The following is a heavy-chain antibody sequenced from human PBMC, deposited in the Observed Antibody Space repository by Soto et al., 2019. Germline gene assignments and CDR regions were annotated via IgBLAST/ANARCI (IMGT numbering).Heavy chain of an antibody. CDR2: ISYDGSNK. CDR1: GFTFSSYG. J-gene: IGHJ6*02. V-gene: IGHV3-30*18. D-gene: IGHD6-19*01. CDR3: AKDPSSGLSGYYYYGMDV. Sequence: QVQLVESGGGVVQPGRSLRLSCAASGFTFSSYGMHWVRQAPGKGLEWVAVISYDGSNKYYADSVKGRFTISRDNSKNTXXLQMNSLRAEDTAVYYCAKDPSSGLSGYYYYGMDVWGQGTTVTVSS.